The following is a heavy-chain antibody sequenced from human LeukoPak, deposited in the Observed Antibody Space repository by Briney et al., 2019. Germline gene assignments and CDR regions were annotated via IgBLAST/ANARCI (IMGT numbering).Heavy chain of an antibody. Sequence: ASVKVSCKAYGYSFTTYGINWVRQAPGQGLEWLGWIAPKNGNTNYLQKFQARLTLTADTSTSTVYMELRSLTFDDSAMYYCARDASAYNWGQGTLVTAS. CDR2: IAPKNGNT. CDR1: GYSFTTYG. CDR3: ARDASAYN. D-gene: IGHD4-11*01. J-gene: IGHJ4*02. V-gene: IGHV1-18*01.